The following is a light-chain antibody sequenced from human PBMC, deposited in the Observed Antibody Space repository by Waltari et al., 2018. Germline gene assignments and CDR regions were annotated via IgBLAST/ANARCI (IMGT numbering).Light chain of an antibody. CDR3: ATWDRTLTAI. Sequence: QSVLTQSPAVSAAPGQKVTISCPGSDSIIAYNYVFWYQQFPVTAPKLLIYDNKKRPSGIPVRFSGSKVGASATLDITGLQPGDEADYYCATWDRTLTAIFGGGTKLTVL. J-gene: IGLJ2*01. V-gene: IGLV1-51*01. CDR1: DSIIAYNY. CDR2: DNK.